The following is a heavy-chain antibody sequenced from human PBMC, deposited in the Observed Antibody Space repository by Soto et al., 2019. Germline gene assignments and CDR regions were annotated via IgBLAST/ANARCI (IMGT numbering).Heavy chain of an antibody. J-gene: IGHJ4*02. Sequence: QVHLVKSGAEGKKPGASVKVSCKASGYTFTTSSMHWVRQTPGHGLEWMGEINPSGGRTSYAQKFQGRVTMTRDTSTSTVHMELSNLRSEDTAVYFCARDGGYDVLTGHYILLYYLDNWGLGTLVTVSS. CDR3: ARDGGYDVLTGHYILLYYLDN. V-gene: IGHV1-46*01. CDR1: GYTFTTSS. CDR2: INPSGGRT. D-gene: IGHD3-9*01.